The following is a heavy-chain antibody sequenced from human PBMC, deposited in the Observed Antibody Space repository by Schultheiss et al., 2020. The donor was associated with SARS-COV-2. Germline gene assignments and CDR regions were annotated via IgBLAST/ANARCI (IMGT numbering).Heavy chain of an antibody. D-gene: IGHD4-11*01. CDR1: GFTFDDHA. CDR3: ARDRGDYSNYWFDP. CDR2: IKQDGSEK. V-gene: IGHV3-7*01. Sequence: GGSLRLSCAASGFTFDDHAMHWVRQAPGKGLECVANIKQDGSEKYYVDSVKGRFTISRDNAKNSLYLQMNSLRAEDTAVYYCARDRGDYSNYWFDPWGQGTLVTVSS. J-gene: IGHJ5*02.